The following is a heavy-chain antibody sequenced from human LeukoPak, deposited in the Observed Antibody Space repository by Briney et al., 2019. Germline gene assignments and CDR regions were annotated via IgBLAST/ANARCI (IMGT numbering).Heavy chain of an antibody. CDR3: AKEGTRMASSYSDY. J-gene: IGHJ4*02. CDR2: ISYDGSNK. V-gene: IGHV3-30-3*01. Sequence: SGGSLRLSCAASGFTFSSYAMHWVRQAPGKGLEWVAVISYDGSNKYYADSVKGRFTISRDNSKNTLYLQMNSLRDEDTAMYYCAKEGTRMASSYSDYWGQGTLITVSS. D-gene: IGHD2-8*01. CDR1: GFTFSSYA.